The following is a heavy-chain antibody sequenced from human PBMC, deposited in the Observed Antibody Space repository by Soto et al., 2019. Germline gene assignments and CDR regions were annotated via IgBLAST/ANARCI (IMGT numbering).Heavy chain of an antibody. D-gene: IGHD6-13*01. CDR2: ISGSGGST. CDR1: GFTFSSYA. Sequence: GGSLRLSCAASGFTFSSYAMSWVRQAPGKGLEWVSAISGSGGSTYYADSVKGRFTISRDNSKNTLYLQMNSMRAEDTAVYYCAKDVRIAAAGTGPHHAYYYYGMDVWGQGTPVTVSS. V-gene: IGHV3-23*01. CDR3: AKDVRIAAAGTGPHHAYYYYGMDV. J-gene: IGHJ6*02.